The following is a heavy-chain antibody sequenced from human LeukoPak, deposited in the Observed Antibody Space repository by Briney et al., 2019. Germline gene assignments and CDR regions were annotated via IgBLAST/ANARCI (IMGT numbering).Heavy chain of an antibody. D-gene: IGHD2-2*01. CDR2: FDPEDGEA. J-gene: IGHJ6*03. CDR1: GYTLTELS. Sequence: ASVKVSCTVSGYTLTELSMHWVRQAPGKGLEWMGGFDPEDGEAIYAQKFQGRVTMTEDTSTDTAYMELSSLRSEDTAVYYCAARGVVVVPAADGYYYYYMDVWGKGTTVTVSS. CDR3: AARGVVVVPAADGYYYYYMDV. V-gene: IGHV1-24*01.